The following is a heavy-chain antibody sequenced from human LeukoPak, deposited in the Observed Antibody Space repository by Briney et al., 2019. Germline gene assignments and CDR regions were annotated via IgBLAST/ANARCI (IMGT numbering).Heavy chain of an antibody. CDR1: GGSISSGGYY. CDR3: ARLGYCSSTSCPRDKSFDY. CDR2: IYYSGST. Sequence: SETLSLTCTVSGGSISSGGYYWSWIRQHPGKGLEWIGYIYYSGSTNYNPSLKSRVTISVDTSKNQFSLKLSSVTAADTAVYYCARLGYCSSTSCPRDKSFDYWGQGTLVTVSS. D-gene: IGHD2-2*01. V-gene: IGHV4-31*03. J-gene: IGHJ4*02.